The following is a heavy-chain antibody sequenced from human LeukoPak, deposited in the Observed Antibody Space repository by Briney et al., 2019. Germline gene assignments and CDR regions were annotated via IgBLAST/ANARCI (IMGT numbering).Heavy chain of an antibody. D-gene: IGHD2-15*01. CDR3: ARAQTMIAATPGGY. CDR2: INPSGGST. J-gene: IGHJ4*02. Sequence: ASVKVSCKASGYTFSRYVMNWVRQAPGQGLEWMGIINPSGGSTSYAQKFQGRVTLTRDTSISTAYMELSGLKSDDTAVYYCARAQTMIAATPGGYWGQGTLVTVSS. CDR1: GYTFSRYV. V-gene: IGHV1-2*02.